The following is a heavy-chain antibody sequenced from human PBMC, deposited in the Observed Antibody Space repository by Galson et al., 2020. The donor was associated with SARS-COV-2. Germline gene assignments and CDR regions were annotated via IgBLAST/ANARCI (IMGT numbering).Heavy chain of an antibody. J-gene: IGHJ6*02. V-gene: IGHV5-51*01. D-gene: IGHD2-2*02. Sequence: GESLKISCKASGYIFANYWIGWVRQMPGKGLEWMGVIYPSDSDTRYSPSFQGQVTMSADNSISTAYLQWSSLKASDTAMYYCARGSGYTDYGDIMPGYFGMDVWGQGTTVIVSS. CDR1: GYIFANYW. CDR2: IYPSDSDT. CDR3: ARGSGYTDYGDIMPGYFGMDV.